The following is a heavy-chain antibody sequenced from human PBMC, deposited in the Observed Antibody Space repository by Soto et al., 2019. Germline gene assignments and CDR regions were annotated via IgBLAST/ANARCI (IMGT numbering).Heavy chain of an antibody. CDR3: AREEGGGYDHRWFDP. J-gene: IGHJ5*02. Sequence: QVQLQESGPGLVKPSQTLSLTCTVSGGSISSGGYYWSWIRQHPGKGLEWIGYIYDSGNTSYNPSLKSRVTISVDTSKNQFSLKLSSVTAADTAVYYCAREEGGGYDHRWFDPWGQGTLVTVSS. CDR2: IYDSGNT. V-gene: IGHV4-31*03. CDR1: GGSISSGGYY. D-gene: IGHD5-12*01.